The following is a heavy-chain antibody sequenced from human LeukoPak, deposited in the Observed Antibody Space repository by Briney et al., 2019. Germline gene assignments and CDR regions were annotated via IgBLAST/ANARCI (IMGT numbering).Heavy chain of an antibody. V-gene: IGHV1-2*02. CDR2: INPNSGGT. CDR1: GYTFTGHH. CDR3: ARPYYYDSRYYPEGEAFDI. J-gene: IGHJ3*02. Sequence: ASVKVSCKASGYTFTGHHMHWVRQAPGQGLEWMGWINPNSGGTNYAQKFQGRVTMTRDTSISTAYMELSRLRSDDTAVYYCARPYYYDSRYYPEGEAFDIWGQGTMVTVSS. D-gene: IGHD3-22*01.